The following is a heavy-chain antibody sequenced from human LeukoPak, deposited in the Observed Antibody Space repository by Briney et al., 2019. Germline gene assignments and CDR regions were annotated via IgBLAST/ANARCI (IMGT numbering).Heavy chain of an antibody. CDR1: GGSISSYY. Sequence: SETLSLTCTVSGGSISSYYWSWIRQPPGKGLEWIGYIYYSGSTNYNPSLKRRVTISVDTSKNQFSLKLSSVTAADTAVYYCARVGRRFGELSSYYYYYMDVWGKGTTVTISS. CDR2: IYYSGST. J-gene: IGHJ6*03. CDR3: ARVGRRFGELSSYYYYYMDV. V-gene: IGHV4-59*01. D-gene: IGHD3-10*01.